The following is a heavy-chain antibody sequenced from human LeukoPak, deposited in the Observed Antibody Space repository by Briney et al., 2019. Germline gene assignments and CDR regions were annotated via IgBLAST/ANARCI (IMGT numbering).Heavy chain of an antibody. Sequence: PSETLSLTCSVSGGSISSYYGSWIRQPAGRGLEWIGRIHTSGSTNYNPSLKSRVTMSVDTSKNQFSLKVSFVSAADTGVYYCARAPEFSSGWLLDCWGQGSLVTVSS. D-gene: IGHD6-19*01. V-gene: IGHV4-4*07. CDR2: IHTSGST. CDR1: GGSISSYY. J-gene: IGHJ4*02. CDR3: ARAPEFSSGWLLDC.